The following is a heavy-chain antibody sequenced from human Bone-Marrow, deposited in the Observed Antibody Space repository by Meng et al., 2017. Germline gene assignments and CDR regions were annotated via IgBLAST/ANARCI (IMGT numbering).Heavy chain of an antibody. CDR2: INHSGST. V-gene: IGHV4-34*01. J-gene: IGHJ5*02. CDR1: GGSFSGYY. CDR3: ARVGVVVITPNWFDP. Sequence: VHSPQCGAVHGRLARPLALTCAVDGGSFSGYYWSWIRQPPGKGLEWIGEINHSGSTNYNPSLKSRVTISVDTSKNQFSLKLSSVTAADTAVYYCARVGVVVITPNWFDPWGQGTLVTVSS. D-gene: IGHD3-22*01.